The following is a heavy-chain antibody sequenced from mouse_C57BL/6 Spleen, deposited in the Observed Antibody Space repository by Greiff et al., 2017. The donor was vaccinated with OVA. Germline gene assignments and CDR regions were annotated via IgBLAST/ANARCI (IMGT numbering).Heavy chain of an antibody. CDR3: TRRSSYGSSYVRNY. CDR2: IDPETGGT. D-gene: IGHD1-1*01. J-gene: IGHJ2*01. Sequence: QVQLQQSGAELVRPGASVTLSCKASGYTFTDYEMHWVKQTPVHGLEWIGAIDPETGGTAYNQKFKGKAILTADKSSSTAYMELRRLTSEDSAVYYCTRRSSYGSSYVRNYWGQGTTLTVSS. CDR1: GYTFTDYE. V-gene: IGHV1-15*01.